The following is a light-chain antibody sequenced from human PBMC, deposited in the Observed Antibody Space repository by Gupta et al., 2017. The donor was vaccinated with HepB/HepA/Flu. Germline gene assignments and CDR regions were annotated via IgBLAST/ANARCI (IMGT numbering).Light chain of an antibody. Sequence: QSVLTPPPSASGTPGQRVTISCSGSNSNIGNYAVNWYQQLPGTAPNVLIYRNNERPSGVPDRFSGSKSGTSMSLAISGLQAEDEADYYCASWDDSRNGWVFGGGTKLTVL. CDR3: ASWDDSRNGWV. J-gene: IGLJ3*02. V-gene: IGLV1-44*01. CDR2: RNN. CDR1: NSNIGNYA.